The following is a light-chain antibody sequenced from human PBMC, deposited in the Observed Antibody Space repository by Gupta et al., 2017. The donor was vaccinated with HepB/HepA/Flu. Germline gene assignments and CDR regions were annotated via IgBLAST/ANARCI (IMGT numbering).Light chain of an antibody. Sequence: DIVMTQARESLAVSLGERATIKCKSNQSLLYNSNNKNYLAWYQQKPGQPPNLLIYWASTRESGVPARFSGSGSGTDFTLTISSLQAEDVAVYYCQQDDYPPITFGGGTKVEIK. CDR3: QQDDYPPIT. J-gene: IGKJ4*01. CDR1: QSLLYNSNNKNY. CDR2: WAS. V-gene: IGKV4-1*01.